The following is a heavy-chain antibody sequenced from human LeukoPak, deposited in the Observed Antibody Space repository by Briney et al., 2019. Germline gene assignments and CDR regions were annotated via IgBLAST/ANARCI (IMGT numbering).Heavy chain of an antibody. V-gene: IGHV4-39*01. CDR2: IHYSGTT. D-gene: IGHD4-17*01. CDR1: GGSIISSISY. Sequence: SETLSLTCAVSGGSIISSISYWAWIRQPPGKGLEWIATIHYSGTTYYNPSLKSRVTISVDTSKNQFTLKVISVTAADAAVYYCVRYYAGDYQGSRFFDYWGQGTLVTVSS. CDR3: VRYYAGDYQGSRFFDY. J-gene: IGHJ4*02.